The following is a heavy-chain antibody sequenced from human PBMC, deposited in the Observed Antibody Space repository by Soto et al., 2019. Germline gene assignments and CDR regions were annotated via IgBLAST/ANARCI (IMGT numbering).Heavy chain of an antibody. V-gene: IGHV4-34*01. J-gene: IGHJ1*01. CDR1: GASFSGFY. Sequence: QGQLQQWGTGLLRPSETLSLSCGLYGASFSGFYWSWIRQAPGKGLAWIGEITYSGAATYTPSLTSRVTISVDTSKNHFSLRLNSVTAADTAVYFCARDFMHWGQGTLVIVSS. CDR3: ARDFMH. CDR2: ITYSGAA.